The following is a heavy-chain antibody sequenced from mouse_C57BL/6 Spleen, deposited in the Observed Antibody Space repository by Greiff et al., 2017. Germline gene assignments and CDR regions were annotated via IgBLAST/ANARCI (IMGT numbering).Heavy chain of an antibody. CDR2: IDPSDSYT. CDR3: ASGGRFDY. Sequence: QVQLQQSGAELVKPGASVKLSCKASGYTFTSYWMQWVKQRPGQGLEWIGEIDPSDSYTNYNQKFKGKATLTVDTSSSTAYMQLSSLTSEDSAVYYCASGGRFDYWGQGTTLTVSS. D-gene: IGHD3-3*01. CDR1: GYTFTSYW. J-gene: IGHJ2*01. V-gene: IGHV1-50*01.